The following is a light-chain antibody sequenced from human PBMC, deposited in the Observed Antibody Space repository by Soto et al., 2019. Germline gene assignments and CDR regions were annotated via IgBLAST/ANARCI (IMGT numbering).Light chain of an antibody. J-gene: IGLJ1*01. Sequence: QSAPTQPPPVSGAPGQRVTISCTGSSSNIGAGYDVHWYQQLPGTAPKLLIYANTNQPSGVPVRFSGSNSGTPASLAITGLQAEDEADYYCQAYDSSRSGYVFGTGSKVTLL. CDR1: SSNIGAGYD. CDR2: ANT. V-gene: IGLV1-40*01. CDR3: QAYDSSRSGYV.